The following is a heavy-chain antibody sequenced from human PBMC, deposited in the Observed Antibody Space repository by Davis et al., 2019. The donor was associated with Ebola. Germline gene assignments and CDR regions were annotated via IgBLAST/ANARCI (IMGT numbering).Heavy chain of an antibody. D-gene: IGHD2-2*01. CDR3: ARDGLVVPAAG. V-gene: IGHV1-69*04. Sequence: AASVKVSCKASGGTFSSYAISWVRQAPGQGLEWMGRIIPILGIANYAQKFQGRVTITADKSTSTAYMELSSLRSEDTAVYYCARDGLVVPAAGWGQGTLVTVSS. CDR1: GGTFSSYA. J-gene: IGHJ4*02. CDR2: IIPILGIA.